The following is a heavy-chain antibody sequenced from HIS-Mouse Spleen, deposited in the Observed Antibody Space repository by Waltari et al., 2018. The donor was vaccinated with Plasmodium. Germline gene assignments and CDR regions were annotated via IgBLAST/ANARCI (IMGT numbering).Heavy chain of an antibody. CDR1: GGSISRYY. CDR3: ARGGYSSSSYYFDY. V-gene: IGHV4-59*01. D-gene: IGHD6-6*01. J-gene: IGHJ4*02. Sequence: QVQLQESGPGLVKPSATLSLTCTVSGGSISRYYWSWIRQPPGKGLEWIAYIYYSGSTNYNPSLKSRVTISVDTSKNQFSLKLSSVTAADTAVFYCARGGYSSSSYYFDYWGQGTLVTVSS. CDR2: IYYSGST.